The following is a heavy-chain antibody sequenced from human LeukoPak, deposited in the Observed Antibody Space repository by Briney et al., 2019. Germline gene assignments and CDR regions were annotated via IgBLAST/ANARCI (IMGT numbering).Heavy chain of an antibody. CDR1: GFTFSSYG. V-gene: IGHV3-23*01. CDR3: AKGPPLNTYYYGSGSYYSLGHHFDY. J-gene: IGHJ4*02. D-gene: IGHD3-10*01. CDR2: ISGSGGST. Sequence: SGGSLRLSCAASGFTFSSYGMSWVRQAPGKGLEWVSAISGSGGSTYYADSVKGRFTISRDNSKNTLYLQMNSLRAEDTAVYYCAKGPPLNTYYYGSGSYYSLGHHFDYWGQGTLVTVSS.